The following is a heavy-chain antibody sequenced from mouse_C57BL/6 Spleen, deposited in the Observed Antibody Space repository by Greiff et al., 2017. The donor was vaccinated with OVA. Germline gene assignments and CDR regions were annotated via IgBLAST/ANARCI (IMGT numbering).Heavy chain of an antibody. CDR1: GFSLTSYG. CDR3: ARYYGSSGGYFDV. Sequence: QVQLKESGPGLVQPSQSLSITCTVSGFSLTSYGVHWVRQSPGKGLEWLGVIWSGGSTDYNAAFISRLSISKDNSKSQVFFKMNSLQADDTAIYYCARYYGSSGGYFDVWGTGTTVTVSS. D-gene: IGHD1-1*01. V-gene: IGHV2-2*01. J-gene: IGHJ1*03. CDR2: IWSGGST.